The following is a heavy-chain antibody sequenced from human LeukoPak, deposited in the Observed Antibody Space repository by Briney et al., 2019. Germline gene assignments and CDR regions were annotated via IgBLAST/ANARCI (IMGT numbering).Heavy chain of an antibody. V-gene: IGHV4-59*08. CDR2: NYYTGST. Sequence: PSETLSLTCTVSGGSISRHYWMWIRQPPEKGLEWLGYNYYTGSTNYNSSLGGRITILIDTSKNQFSLTLTSVTAADTAVYYCARQGGGYDWGQGILVTVSS. J-gene: IGHJ4*02. D-gene: IGHD5-12*01. CDR3: ARQGGGYD. CDR1: GGSISRHY.